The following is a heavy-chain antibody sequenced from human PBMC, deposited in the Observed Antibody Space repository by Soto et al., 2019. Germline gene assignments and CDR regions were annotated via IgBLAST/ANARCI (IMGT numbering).Heavy chain of an antibody. CDR3: VRDFEGSYGYGPFHY. Sequence: GGSLRLSCAASGFSFSTYLMSWVRQAPGKGLEWVANIKQDGSENYYVDSVRGRFTISRDNAKNSLYLQMNSLRAEDTAVYYCVRDFEGSYGYGPFHYCGQGTLVTVSS. J-gene: IGHJ4*02. CDR2: IKQDGSEN. CDR1: GFSFSTYL. V-gene: IGHV3-7*03. D-gene: IGHD5-18*01.